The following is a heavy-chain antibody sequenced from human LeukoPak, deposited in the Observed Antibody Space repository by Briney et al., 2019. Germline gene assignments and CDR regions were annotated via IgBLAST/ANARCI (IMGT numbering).Heavy chain of an antibody. CDR1: GGSISSYY. V-gene: IGHV4-4*07. CDR2: IYTSGST. CDR3: ARARLYDSSGYSGYYFDY. D-gene: IGHD3-22*01. Sequence: SETLSLTCTVSGGSISSYYWSWIRQPAGKGLEWIGRIYTSGSTNYNPSLKSRVTMSVDTSKNQFSLKLSSVTAADTAVYYCARARLYDSSGYSGYYFDYWGQGTLVTVPS. J-gene: IGHJ4*02.